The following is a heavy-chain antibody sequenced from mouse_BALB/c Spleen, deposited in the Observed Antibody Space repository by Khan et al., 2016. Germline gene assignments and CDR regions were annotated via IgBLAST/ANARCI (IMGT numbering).Heavy chain of an antibody. V-gene: IGHV3-2*02. CDR3: ARGRDYRYLFDY. CDR2: ISYSGST. CDR1: GYSITSDYA. D-gene: IGHD2-14*01. Sequence: EVQLQESGPGLVKPSQSLSLTCTVTGYSITSDYAWNWIRQFPGNKLEWMGYISYSGSTSYNPSLKSRISITRDTSKNQFFLQWNSVTTEDTATYYGARGRDYRYLFDYWGQGTTRTVSS. J-gene: IGHJ2*01.